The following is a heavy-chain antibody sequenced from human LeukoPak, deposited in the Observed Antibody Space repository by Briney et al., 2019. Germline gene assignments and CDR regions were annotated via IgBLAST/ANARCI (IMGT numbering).Heavy chain of an antibody. CDR2: INPNSGGT. J-gene: IGHJ5*02. V-gene: IGHV1-2*06. Sequence: ASVKVSCKGSGGTFSSYTISWVRQAPGQGLEWMGRINPNSGGTNYAQKFQGRVTMTRETSISKAYMELSRLISDDTAVYYCARAGLLEWLFYTLNWFDPWGQGTLVTVSS. CDR3: ARAGLLEWLFYTLNWFDP. D-gene: IGHD3-3*01. CDR1: GGTFSSYT.